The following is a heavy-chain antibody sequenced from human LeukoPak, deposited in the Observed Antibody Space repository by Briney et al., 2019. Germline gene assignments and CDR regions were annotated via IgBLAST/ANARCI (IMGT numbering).Heavy chain of an antibody. V-gene: IGHV3-53*01. CDR2: IYSGGST. J-gene: IGHJ4*02. D-gene: IGHD1-1*01. CDR1: GFTAGSDY. Sequence: GGSLRLSCVASGFTAGSDYMSWVRQAPGKGLEWVSVIYSGGSTEYADSVRGRFTISRDKSSNTLYLQMNSLRAEDTAVYFCAAEKPGTGTFLDYWGQGTLVTVSS. CDR3: AAEKPGTGTFLDY.